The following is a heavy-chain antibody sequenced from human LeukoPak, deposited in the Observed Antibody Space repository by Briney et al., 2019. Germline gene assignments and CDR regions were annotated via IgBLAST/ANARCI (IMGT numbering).Heavy chain of an antibody. J-gene: IGHJ3*01. CDR1: GFSFSVYW. Sequence: GGSLRLSCAASGFSFSVYWMHWVRQAPGKGPVWVSRIKTDGSITDYADFVKGRFTISRDNAKNTLYLQMNSLRVEDTALYYCAKDRGGSSELGDAFDVWGQGTTVRVSS. CDR2: IKTDGSIT. V-gene: IGHV3-74*01. CDR3: AKDRGGSSELGDAFDV. D-gene: IGHD1-26*01.